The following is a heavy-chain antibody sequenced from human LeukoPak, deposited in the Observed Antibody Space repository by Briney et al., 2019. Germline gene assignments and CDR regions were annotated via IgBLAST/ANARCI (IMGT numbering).Heavy chain of an antibody. CDR1: GFTFTSSA. Sequence: ASVKVSCKASGFTFTSSAMQWVRQARGQRLEWIGWIVVGSGNTNYAQKFQERVTITRDMPTSTAYMELSSLRSEDTAVYYCAVLVGATNEGHWGQGTLVTVSS. CDR3: AVLVGATNEGH. D-gene: IGHD1-26*01. V-gene: IGHV1-58*02. J-gene: IGHJ4*02. CDR2: IVVGSGNT.